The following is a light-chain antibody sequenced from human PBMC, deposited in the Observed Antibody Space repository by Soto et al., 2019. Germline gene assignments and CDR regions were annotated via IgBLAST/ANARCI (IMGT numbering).Light chain of an antibody. J-gene: IGLJ3*02. Sequence: QSLLTHSPSSSGTPGQRVTISCSGSSSNIGSNTVNWYQQLPGTAPKLLIYIDNQRPSGVPDRFSGSKSGTSASLAISGLQSEDEGDYYCAAWDESLNGRVFGGGTKVTVL. CDR3: AAWDESLNGRV. CDR1: SSNIGSNT. CDR2: IDN. V-gene: IGLV1-44*01.